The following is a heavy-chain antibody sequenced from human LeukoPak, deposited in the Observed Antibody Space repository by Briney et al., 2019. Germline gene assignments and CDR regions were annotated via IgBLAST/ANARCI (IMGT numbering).Heavy chain of an antibody. CDR3: ARDLLYSSSWYGGYFDY. CDR2: IYSGGST. J-gene: IGHJ4*02. Sequence: PGGSLRLSCAASGFTVSSNYMSWVRQAPGKGLEWVSVIYSGGSTYYADSVKGRFTISRDNAKNSLYLQMNSLRAEDTAVYYCARDLLYSSSWYGGYFDYWGQGTLVTISS. D-gene: IGHD6-13*01. V-gene: IGHV3-66*01. CDR1: GFTVSSNY.